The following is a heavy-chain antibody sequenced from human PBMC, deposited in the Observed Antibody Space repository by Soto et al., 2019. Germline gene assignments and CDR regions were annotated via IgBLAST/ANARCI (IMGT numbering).Heavy chain of an antibody. CDR2: ISYDGSNK. V-gene: IGHV3-30-3*01. D-gene: IGHD3-22*01. Sequence: GGSLRLSCAASGFTFSSYAMHWVRQAPGKGLEWVAVISYDGSNKYYADSVKGRFTISRDNSENTLYLQMNSLRAEDTAVYYCARDPATYYYDSSGYYPVYYYGMDVWGQGTTVTVSS. J-gene: IGHJ6*02. CDR3: ARDPATYYYDSSGYYPVYYYGMDV. CDR1: GFTFSSYA.